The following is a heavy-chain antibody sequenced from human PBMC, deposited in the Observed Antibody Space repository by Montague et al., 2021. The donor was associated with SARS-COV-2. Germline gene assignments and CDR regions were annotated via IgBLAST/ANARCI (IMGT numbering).Heavy chain of an antibody. D-gene: IGHD2-2*02. CDR2: IVSDGSNT. CDR3: AKHGPYTFDY. CDR1: GFTFGSYG. J-gene: IGHJ4*02. V-gene: IGHV3-7*01. Sequence: SLRLSCAASGFTFGSYGMGWVRQAPGKGLEWVAGIVSDGSNTLYVGSGEGRFTISRDNAKNSLYLQMNNLRAEDTAVYYCAKHGPYTFDYWGQGTLVTVSS.